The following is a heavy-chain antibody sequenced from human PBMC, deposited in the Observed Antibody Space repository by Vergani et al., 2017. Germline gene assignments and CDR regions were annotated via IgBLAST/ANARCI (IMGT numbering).Heavy chain of an antibody. V-gene: IGHV4-34*01. D-gene: IGHD3-22*01. CDR1: GGSFSGYY. J-gene: IGHJ4*02. CDR3: ARGAAYYDSSGWLGY. CDR2: INHSGST. Sequence: QVQLQQWGAGLLKPSETLSLTCAVSGGSFSGYYWSWIRQPPGKGMEWIGEINHSGSTKYNPSLKSRVTISVDTSKNQFTLKLSSVTAADTAVYYCARGAAYYDSSGWLGYWGQGTLVTVSS.